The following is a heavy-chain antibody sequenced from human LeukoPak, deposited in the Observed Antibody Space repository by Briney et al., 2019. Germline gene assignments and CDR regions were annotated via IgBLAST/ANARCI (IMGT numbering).Heavy chain of an antibody. D-gene: IGHD3-10*01. V-gene: IGHV6-1*01. CDR3: ARETTIIRGVINPIDY. CDR2: TYYRSKWYT. Sequence: SQTLSLTCAISGNSVSGNSVVWDWIRLSPSRGLEWLGRTYYRSKWYTEYAVSVKSRITINPDTSKNQLSLQLNSVTPEDTAVYYSARETTIIRGVINPIDYWGQGTLVTVPS. CDR1: GNSVSGNSVV. J-gene: IGHJ4*02.